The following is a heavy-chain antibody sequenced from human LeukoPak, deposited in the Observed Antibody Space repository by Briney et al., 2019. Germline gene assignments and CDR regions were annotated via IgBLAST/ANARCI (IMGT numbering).Heavy chain of an antibody. CDR2: INSNGGST. CDR3: VKDWRRATWFDP. V-gene: IGHV3-64D*06. Sequence: WGSLRLSCLASGFTFSNYAMHWVRQAPGKGLEYVSAINSNGGSTYYVDSVKGRFTISRDNSKNTVHLQMSSLRTEDTAVYYCVKDWRRATWFDPWGQGTLVTVSS. CDR1: GFTFSNYA. J-gene: IGHJ5*02.